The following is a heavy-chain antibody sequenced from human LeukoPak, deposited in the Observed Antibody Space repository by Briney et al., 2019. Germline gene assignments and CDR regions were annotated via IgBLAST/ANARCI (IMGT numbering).Heavy chain of an antibody. Sequence: GGSLRLSCTASGFTFSGYSMNWIRQAPGRGLEWVSSFGTRSTSVYHAGSVKGRFAISRDNAKNSLYLQMNSLRAEDTALYYCAREVSEGFDFWGQGTLVTVSS. J-gene: IGHJ4*02. V-gene: IGHV3-21*01. CDR3: AREVSEGFDF. CDR1: GFTFSGYS. D-gene: IGHD3-22*01. CDR2: FGTRSTSV.